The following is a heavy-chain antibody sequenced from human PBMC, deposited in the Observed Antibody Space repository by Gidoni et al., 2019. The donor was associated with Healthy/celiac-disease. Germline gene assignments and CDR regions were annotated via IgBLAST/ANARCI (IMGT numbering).Heavy chain of an antibody. J-gene: IGHJ5*02. D-gene: IGHD4-4*01. V-gene: IGHV1-69*04. CDR3: ARDPVTTIENWFDP. CDR1: GGTFRSYA. CDR2: IIPILGIA. Sequence: QVQLVQSGAEVKKPGSSVKVSCKASGGTFRSYAISWVRQAPGQGLEWMGRIIPILGIANYAQKFQGRVTITADKSTSTAYMELSSLRSEDTAVYYCARDPVTTIENWFDPWGQGTLVTVSS.